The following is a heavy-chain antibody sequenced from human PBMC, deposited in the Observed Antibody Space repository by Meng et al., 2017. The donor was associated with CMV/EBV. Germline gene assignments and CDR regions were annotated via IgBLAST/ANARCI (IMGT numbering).Heavy chain of an antibody. D-gene: IGHD6-13*01. CDR2: ISWNSGSI. CDR1: GFTFDVYA. CDR3: AKDLYSSSWYYYYYGMDV. Sequence: GGSLRLSCAASGFTFDVYAMHWVRQAPGKGLEWVSGISWNSGSIGYADSVKGRFTISRDNAKNSLYLQMNSLRAEDTALYYCAKDLYSSSWYYYYYGMDVWGQGTTVTVSS. V-gene: IGHV3-9*01. J-gene: IGHJ6*02.